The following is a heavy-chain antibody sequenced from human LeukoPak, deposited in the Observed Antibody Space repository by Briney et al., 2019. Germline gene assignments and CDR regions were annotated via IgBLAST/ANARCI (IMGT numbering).Heavy chain of an antibody. CDR3: ARGGWYEDY. Sequence: SETLSLTCTVSGGSMSSYYWSWFRQPPGKGLEWIGYIYYSGSTNYNPSLKSRVTISVDTSKNRFSLKLSSVPAADTAVYYCARGGWYEDYWGQGTLVTVSS. D-gene: IGHD6-19*01. J-gene: IGHJ4*02. CDR2: IYYSGST. CDR1: GGSMSSYY. V-gene: IGHV4-59*01.